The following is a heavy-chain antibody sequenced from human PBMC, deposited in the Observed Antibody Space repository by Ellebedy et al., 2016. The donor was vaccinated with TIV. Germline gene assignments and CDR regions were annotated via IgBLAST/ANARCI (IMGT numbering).Heavy chain of an antibody. CDR2: ISGSGDYT. CDR3: ARDWSGYFDP. V-gene: IGHV3-23*01. CDR1: GFTFSKYA. Sequence: PGGSLRLSCAASGFTFSKYAMSWVRQAPGKGLEWVSAISGSGDYTYYADSVKGRFTISRDNSKNTVYLQMNSLRAEDTAVYYCARDWSGYFDPWGQGTLVTVSS. J-gene: IGHJ5*02. D-gene: IGHD3-3*01.